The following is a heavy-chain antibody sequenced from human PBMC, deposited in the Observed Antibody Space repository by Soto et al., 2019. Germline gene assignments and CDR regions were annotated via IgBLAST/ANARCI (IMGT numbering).Heavy chain of an antibody. V-gene: IGHV2-5*01. CDR1: GFSLSTRGVG. J-gene: IGHJ3*02. CDR3: ADSRNMPKKGPTAFDI. Sequence: GSGPTLVNPTQTLTLTCTFSGFSLSTRGVGVGWIRQPPGKALEWLALIYWNDDKRYSPSLKSRLTITKDTSKNQVVLTITNMDPVDTATYSFADSRNMPKKGPTAFDIWGQGTMVTVSS. D-gene: IGHD2-2*01. CDR2: IYWNDDK.